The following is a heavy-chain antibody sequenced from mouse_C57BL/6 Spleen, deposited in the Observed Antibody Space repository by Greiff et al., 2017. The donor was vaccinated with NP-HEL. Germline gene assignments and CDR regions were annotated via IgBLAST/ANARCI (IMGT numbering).Heavy chain of an antibody. Sequence: QVQLQQPGAELVMPGASVKLSCKASGYTFTSYWMHWVKQRPGQGLEWIGEIDPSDSYTNSNQKFKGKSTLTVDKSSSTAYMQLSSLTSEDSAVYYCARSPNAMDYWGQGTSVTVSS. V-gene: IGHV1-69*01. CDR2: IDPSDSYT. CDR1: GYTFTSYW. J-gene: IGHJ4*01. CDR3: ARSPNAMDY.